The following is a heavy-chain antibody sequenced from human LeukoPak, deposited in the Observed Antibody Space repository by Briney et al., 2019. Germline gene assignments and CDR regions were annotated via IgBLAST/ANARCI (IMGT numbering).Heavy chain of an antibody. CDR3: VRGSTLRHYQY. J-gene: IGHJ4*02. Sequence: SETLSLTCTVSGGSISAYYWSWIRQPPGKRLEWIGSIYYSGSTYYNPSLKSRVTVSVDTSKNQFSLKLSSVTAADTAVYYCVRGSTLRHYQYWGQETLVTVSS. V-gene: IGHV4-59*05. D-gene: IGHD3-16*01. CDR2: IYYSGST. CDR1: GGSISAYY.